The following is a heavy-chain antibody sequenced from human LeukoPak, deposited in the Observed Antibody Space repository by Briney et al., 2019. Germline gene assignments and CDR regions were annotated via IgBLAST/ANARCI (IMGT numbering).Heavy chain of an antibody. V-gene: IGHV3-23*01. CDR3: AKDEGPSVDGDYFDY. J-gene: IGHJ4*02. Sequence: ETLSLTCTVSGGSISSSSYYWGWIRQAPGKGLEWVSANADSVKGRFIISRDNSKNALYLQMNSLRAEDTAAYYCAKDEGPSVDGDYFDYWGQGTLVTVSS. D-gene: IGHD3-10*01. CDR1: GGSISSSSYY.